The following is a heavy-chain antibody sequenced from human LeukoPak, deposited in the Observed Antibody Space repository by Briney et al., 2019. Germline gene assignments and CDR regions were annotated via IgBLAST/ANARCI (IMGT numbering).Heavy chain of an antibody. Sequence: GGSLRLSGAASGFTFSSYAMSWVRQAPGKGLEWVSAISGSGGSTYYADSVKGRFTISRDNSKNTLYLQMNSLRAEDTAVYYCAKDYYYDSSGYYDYWGQGTPVTVSS. CDR3: AKDYYYDSSGYYDY. CDR2: ISGSGGST. D-gene: IGHD3-22*01. J-gene: IGHJ4*02. V-gene: IGHV3-23*01. CDR1: GFTFSSYA.